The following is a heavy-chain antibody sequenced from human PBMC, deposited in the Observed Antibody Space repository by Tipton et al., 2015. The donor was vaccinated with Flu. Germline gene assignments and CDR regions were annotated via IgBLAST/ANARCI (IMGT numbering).Heavy chain of an antibody. CDR3: ARSVVGSGSQYPVGYYYYGMDV. Sequence: SPTCVVHGGSFSGYYWSWIRRSPGKGLEWIGEIDHSGTTNYSPSLKSRVTISRDTSKIQFSLNMGSVTAADTAVYYCARSVVGSGSQYPVGYYYYGMDVWGQGTTVTVSS. V-gene: IGHV4-34*01. CDR1: GGSFSGYY. J-gene: IGHJ6*02. D-gene: IGHD3-10*01. CDR2: IDHSGTT.